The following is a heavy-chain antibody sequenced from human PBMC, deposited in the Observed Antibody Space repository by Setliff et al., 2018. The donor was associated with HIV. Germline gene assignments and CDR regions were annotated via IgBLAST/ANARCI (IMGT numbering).Heavy chain of an antibody. CDR3: ARIYPGRRRRYYYYYMDV. CDR2: INPNGGGT. Sequence: ASVKVSCKASGYTFAGYYIHWVRQAPGQGLEWMGWINPNGGGTNYAQKFQGRVTMTRDTSISTAYMELNRLRSDDTAMYYCARIYPGRRRRYYYYYMDVWGKGTTVTVSS. V-gene: IGHV1-2*02. CDR1: GYTFAGYY. D-gene: IGHD1-1*01. J-gene: IGHJ6*03.